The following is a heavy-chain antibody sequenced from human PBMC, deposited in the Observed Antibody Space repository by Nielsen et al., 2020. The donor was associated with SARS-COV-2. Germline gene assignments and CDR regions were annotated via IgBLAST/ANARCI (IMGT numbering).Heavy chain of an antibody. D-gene: IGHD1-26*01. CDR2: IYYSGST. CDR1: GASIRNNTYY. CDR3: ATSLTDPSSFDY. V-gene: IGHV4-39*07. J-gene: IGHJ4*01. Sequence: SETLSLTCTVSGASIRNNTYYWGWIRQPPGKGLEWIANIYYSGSTYYNPSLKSRVTISVDTARDQFSLKLSSVTAADTAVYYCATSLTDPSSFDYWGQGTLVTVSS.